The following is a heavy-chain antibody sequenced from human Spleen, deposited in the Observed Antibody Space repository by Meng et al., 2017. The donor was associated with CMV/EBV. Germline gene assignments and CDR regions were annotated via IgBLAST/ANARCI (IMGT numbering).Heavy chain of an antibody. V-gene: IGHV1-2*02. Sequence: SGYTFYCYCLLRVRQAPGHGLEWMGWINPHNGDTDYAEKFQGRVTLTRDTAITTVHMDLGSLTSDDTAVYYCARDYAGAGSSYFEYWGQGTLVTVSS. D-gene: IGHD3-10*01. CDR2: INPHNGDT. CDR3: ARDYAGAGSSYFEY. CDR1: GYTFYCYC. J-gene: IGHJ4*02.